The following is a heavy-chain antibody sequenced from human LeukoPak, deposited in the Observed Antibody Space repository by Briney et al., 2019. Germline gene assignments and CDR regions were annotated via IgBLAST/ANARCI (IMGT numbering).Heavy chain of an antibody. CDR3: ARAQEIDYGDYVSWFDP. Sequence: GASVKVSCKASGYTFTSYYMHWVRQAPGQGLEWMGIINPSGGSTSYAQKFQGRVTMTRDTSTSTVYMELSSLRSEDTAVYYCARAQEIDYGDYVSWFDPWGQGTLVTVSS. V-gene: IGHV1-46*01. CDR1: GYTFTSYY. CDR2: INPSGGST. J-gene: IGHJ5*02. D-gene: IGHD4-17*01.